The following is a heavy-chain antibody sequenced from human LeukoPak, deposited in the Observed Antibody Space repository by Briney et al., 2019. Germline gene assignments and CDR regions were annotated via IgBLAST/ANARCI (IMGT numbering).Heavy chain of an antibody. Sequence: PGGSLRLSCAASGFNFTNSWMSWVRQAPGKGLEWVGHIKSNTDGGTRDYSASVRGRFTISRDDSKNTQYLQMNSLQTEGTAVYYCTTTYDSAPFDCWGQGTLVTVSS. J-gene: IGHJ4*02. D-gene: IGHD3-3*01. CDR3: TTTYDSAPFDC. V-gene: IGHV3-15*01. CDR1: GFNFTNSW. CDR2: IKSNTDGGTR.